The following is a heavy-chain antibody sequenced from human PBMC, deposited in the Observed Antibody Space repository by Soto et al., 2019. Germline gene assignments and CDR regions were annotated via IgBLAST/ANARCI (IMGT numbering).Heavy chain of an antibody. CDR1: GYTFTSYA. D-gene: IGHD3-22*01. CDR2: INAGNGNT. J-gene: IGHJ4*02. CDR3: ARTYYYDSSGYSHFDY. Sequence: QVQLVQSGAEVKKPGASVKVSCKASGYTFTSYAMHWVRQAPGQRLEWMGWINAGNGNTKYSQKFQGRVTITRDTSASTAYMELSSLRSEDTSVYYCARTYYYDSSGYSHFDYWGQGTLVTVSS. V-gene: IGHV1-3*01.